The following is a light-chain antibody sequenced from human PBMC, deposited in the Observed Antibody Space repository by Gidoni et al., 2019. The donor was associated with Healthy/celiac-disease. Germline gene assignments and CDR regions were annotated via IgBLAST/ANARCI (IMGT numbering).Light chain of an antibody. CDR3: QQYNNWPPWT. CDR1: QSVSSN. J-gene: IGKJ1*01. CDR2: GAS. V-gene: IGKV3-15*01. Sequence: EIVMTQSPATLSVSPGERATLSCRASQSVSSNLAWYQQKPGQAPKLLIYGASTRATGIPARFSSSRSGAEFTLTISSLRSEDFAVYYCQQYNNWPPWTFGQGTKVEIK.